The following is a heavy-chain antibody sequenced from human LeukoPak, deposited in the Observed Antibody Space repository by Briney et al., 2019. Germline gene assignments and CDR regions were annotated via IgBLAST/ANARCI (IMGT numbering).Heavy chain of an antibody. CDR3: ARRPRPSYNWFDP. Sequence: SETLSLTCTVSGGSISSSSYYWGWIRQPPGKGLEWIGSIYYSGSTYYNPSLKSRVTISVDTSKNQFSLKLSSVTAADTAVYYCARRPRPSYNWFDPWGQGTLVTVSS. CDR1: GGSISSSSYY. CDR2: IYYSGST. V-gene: IGHV4-39*01. J-gene: IGHJ5*02.